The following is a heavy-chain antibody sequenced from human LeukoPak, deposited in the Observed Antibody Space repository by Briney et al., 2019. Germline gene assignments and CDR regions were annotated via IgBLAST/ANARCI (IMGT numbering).Heavy chain of an antibody. Sequence: PGGSLRLSCAVSGFTFSSYEMNWVRQAPGKGLVWVSLIHSDGSTIIYTDSVKGRFTISRDNAKKTLYLQMDSLRVEDMAVYFCARGGGSAASGSQVRVDYMDVWGKGTTVTVSS. V-gene: IGHV3-74*01. D-gene: IGHD3-10*01. J-gene: IGHJ6*03. CDR3: ARGGGSAASGSQVRVDYMDV. CDR2: IHSDGSTI. CDR1: GFTFSSYE.